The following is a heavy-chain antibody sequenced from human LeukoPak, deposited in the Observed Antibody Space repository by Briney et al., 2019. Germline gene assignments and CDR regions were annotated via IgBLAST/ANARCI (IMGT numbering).Heavy chain of an antibody. CDR3: ARLDYGGKSAFDI. V-gene: IGHV1-69*01. CDR2: IIPIFGTA. CDR1: GGTFSSYA. J-gene: IGHJ3*02. Sequence: ASVKVSCKASGGTFSSYAISWVRQAPGQGLEWMGGIIPIFGTANYAQKFQGRVTITADESTSTAYMELSSLRSEDTAVYYCARLDYGGKSAFDIWGQGTMVTVSS. D-gene: IGHD4-23*01.